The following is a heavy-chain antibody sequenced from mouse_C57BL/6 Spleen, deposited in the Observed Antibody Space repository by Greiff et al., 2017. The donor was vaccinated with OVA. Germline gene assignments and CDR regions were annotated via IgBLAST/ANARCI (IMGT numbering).Heavy chain of an antibody. CDR2: IDPSDSYT. J-gene: IGHJ3*01. CDR3: ARSGPWFAY. Sequence: VQLQQPGAELVMPGASVKLSCKASCYTFTSYWMHWVKQRPGQGLEWIGEIDPSDSYTNYNQKFKGKSTLTVDKSSSTAYMQLSSLTSEDSAVYYCARSGPWFAYWGQGTLVTVSA. CDR1: CYTFTSYW. D-gene: IGHD3-1*01. V-gene: IGHV1-69*01.